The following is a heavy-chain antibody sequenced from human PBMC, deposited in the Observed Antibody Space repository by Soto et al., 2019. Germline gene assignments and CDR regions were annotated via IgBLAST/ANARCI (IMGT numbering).Heavy chain of an antibody. Sequence: QVQLQESGPGLVKPSETLSLTCTVSEVAMSHCDWSLVRQTPGKGLEWLGYASYSGSTKYNPSLNNRVTISGDTATTHFSPNLCSVAPADTAMYLCAASYYAILTGQFAFDCWGHGTMVIV. CDR3: AASYYAILTGQFAFDC. CDR1: EVAMSHCD. V-gene: IGHV4-59*01. CDR2: ASYSGST. D-gene: IGHD3-9*01. J-gene: IGHJ3*01.